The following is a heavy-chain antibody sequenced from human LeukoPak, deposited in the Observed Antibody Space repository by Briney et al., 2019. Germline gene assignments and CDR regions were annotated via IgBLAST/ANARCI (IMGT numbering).Heavy chain of an antibody. CDR1: GYTFTSSD. V-gene: IGHV1-8*01. J-gene: IGHJ1*01. CDR2: MSPNSGDT. D-gene: IGHD6-13*01. CDR3: ARGGGSSWTQRGYFQY. Sequence: ASVKVSCKASGYTFTSSDINWVRQATGEGLEWMGWMSPNSGDTGYAQKFQGRVTMTRDTSTSTAYMELSSLTSEDTAVYYCARGGGSSWTQRGYFQYWGQGTLVTVSS.